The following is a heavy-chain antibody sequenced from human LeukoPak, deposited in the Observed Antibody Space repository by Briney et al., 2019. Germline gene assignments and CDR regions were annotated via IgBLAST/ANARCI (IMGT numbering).Heavy chain of an antibody. D-gene: IGHD1-1*01. CDR1: GFTFSSYG. CDR3: AKDLPYNWNEELVY. Sequence: GGSLRLSCAASGFTFSSYGMHWVRQAPGKGLEWVAFIRYDGSNKYYADSVKGRFTISRDNSKNTLYLQMNSLRAEDTAVYYCAKDLPYNWNEELVYWGQGTLVTVSS. J-gene: IGHJ4*02. V-gene: IGHV3-30*02. CDR2: IRYDGSNK.